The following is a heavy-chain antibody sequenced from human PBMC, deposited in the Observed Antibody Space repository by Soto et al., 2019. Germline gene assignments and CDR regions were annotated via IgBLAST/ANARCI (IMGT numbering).Heavy chain of an antibody. CDR2: IYPGDSDT. Sequence: PGESLKISCKASGYTFTNYWIGWVRQMPGKGLEWMGFIYPGDSDTRYSPSFQGQVTISADKSISTAYLQCHSLKASDTAMYYCARVLDVTTPAYWGQGTLVTVS. J-gene: IGHJ4*02. CDR3: ARVLDVTTPAY. D-gene: IGHD4-17*01. CDR1: GYTFTNYW. V-gene: IGHV5-51*01.